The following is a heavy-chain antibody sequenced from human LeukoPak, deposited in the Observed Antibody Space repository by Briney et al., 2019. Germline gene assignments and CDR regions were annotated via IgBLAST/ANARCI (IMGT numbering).Heavy chain of an antibody. CDR3: ARVEGTMVRGVQTIDY. V-gene: IGHV1-18*01. J-gene: IGHJ4*02. CDR2: ISAYNGNT. Sequence: ASVKVSCKASGYTFTSYGISWVRQAPGQGLEWMGWISAYNGNTNYGQKLQGRVTMTTDTSTSTAYMELRSLRSDDTAVYYCARVEGTMVRGVQTIDYWGQGTLVTVSS. CDR1: GYTFTSYG. D-gene: IGHD3-10*01.